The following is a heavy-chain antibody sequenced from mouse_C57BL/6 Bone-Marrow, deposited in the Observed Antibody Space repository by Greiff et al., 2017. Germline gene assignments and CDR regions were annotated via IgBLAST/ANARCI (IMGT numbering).Heavy chain of an antibody. D-gene: IGHD1-1*01. CDR2: IDPSGSYT. Sequence: QVQLQQPGAELVMPGASVKLSCKASGYTFTSYWMHWVKQRPGQGLEWIGEIDPSGSYTNYNEKFKGKSTLTVDKSSSTTFLLRSSLTSEDSAVFYFAREGIYGSSQYYFDYWGQGTTLTVAS. V-gene: IGHV1-69*01. CDR3: AREGIYGSSQYYFDY. J-gene: IGHJ2*01. CDR1: GYTFTSYW.